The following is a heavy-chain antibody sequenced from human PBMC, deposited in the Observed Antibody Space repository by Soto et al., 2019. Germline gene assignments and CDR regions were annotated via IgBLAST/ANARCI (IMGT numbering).Heavy chain of an antibody. CDR1: GGSFSGSY. CDR3: ARRLDY. J-gene: IGHJ4*02. Sequence: QVQLQQWGAGLLKPSETLSLTCAVYGGSFSGSYWSWIRQPPGEGLEWIGEINHSGNTNYNPSFKSRVSISVDTPKTQFSLKLTSVTAADTAVYYCARRLDYWGQGTLVTVSS. V-gene: IGHV4-34*02. CDR2: INHSGNT.